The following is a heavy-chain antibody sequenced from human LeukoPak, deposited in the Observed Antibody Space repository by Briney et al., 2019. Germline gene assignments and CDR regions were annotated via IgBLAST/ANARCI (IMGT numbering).Heavy chain of an antibody. Sequence: GESLKISCKGSGYSFTTYWMGWVRQMPGRGLEWMGIIYPGDSDTRYSPSFQGQVTISADKSISTAYLQWSSLKASDTAMYYCARSVGIRGVIGYYYYYGMDVWGQGTTVTVSS. CDR1: GYSFTTYW. V-gene: IGHV5-51*01. CDR2: IYPGDSDT. J-gene: IGHJ6*02. D-gene: IGHD3-10*01. CDR3: ARSVGIRGVIGYYYYYGMDV.